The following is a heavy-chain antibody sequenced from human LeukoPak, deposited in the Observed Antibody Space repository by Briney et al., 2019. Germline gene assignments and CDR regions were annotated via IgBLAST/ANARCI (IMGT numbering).Heavy chain of an antibody. CDR1: GNSFRSSSYY. D-gene: IGHD3-22*01. V-gene: IGHV4-39*01. Sequence: SETLSLTCTVSGNSFRSSSYYWGWIRQSPEKGLEWIGSIYYSGSTYYSASFKSRVTISVDTSQNQFSLKLRSVTAADRAVYYCASRYYYDTRGYFLHWGQGTLVTVSS. CDR2: IYYSGST. CDR3: ASRYYYDTRGYFLH. J-gene: IGHJ1*01.